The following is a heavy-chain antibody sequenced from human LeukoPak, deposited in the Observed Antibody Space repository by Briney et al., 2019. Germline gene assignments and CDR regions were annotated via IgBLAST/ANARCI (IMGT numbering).Heavy chain of an antibody. D-gene: IGHD3-3*01. J-gene: IGHJ4*02. Sequence: SETLSLTCTVSGGSISSGSYYWSWIRQPPGKGLEWIGEINHSGSTNYNPSLKSRVTISVDTSKNQFSLKLSSATAADTAVYYCARFGRSYDFWSGWHIGYYFDYWGQGTLVTVSS. CDR3: ARFGRSYDFWSGWHIGYYFDY. CDR1: GGSISSGSYY. CDR2: INHSGST. V-gene: IGHV4-39*07.